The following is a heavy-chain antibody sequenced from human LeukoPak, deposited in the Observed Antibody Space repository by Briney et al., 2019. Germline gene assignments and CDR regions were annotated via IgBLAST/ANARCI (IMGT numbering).Heavy chain of an antibody. J-gene: IGHJ4*02. V-gene: IGHV4-30-4*01. D-gene: IGHD1-7*01. CDR1: GGSISSGDYY. CDR3: ARMALRGFDY. Sequence: SETLSLTCTVSGGSISSGDYYWSWIRQPPGKGLEWIGYIYYSGSTYYNPSLRSRVTISVDTSKNQFSLKLSSVTAADTAVYYCARMALRGFDYWGQGTLVTVSS. CDR2: IYYSGST.